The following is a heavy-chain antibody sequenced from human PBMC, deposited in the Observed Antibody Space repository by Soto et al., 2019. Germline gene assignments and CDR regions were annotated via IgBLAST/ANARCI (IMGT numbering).Heavy chain of an antibody. CDR2: TIPALGKT. J-gene: IGHJ6*02. CDR1: GDNFKKNV. D-gene: IGHD3-10*01. Sequence: ASVKVSCKTSGDNFKKNVFTWVRQAPGQGREWMGGTIPALGKTHYIEKFQGRVTITVNDATRTVYMEVRDLTSKDTAIYYCARGPFRPSAMDVWDQGTTVTVSS. V-gene: IGHV1-69*10. CDR3: ARGPFRPSAMDV.